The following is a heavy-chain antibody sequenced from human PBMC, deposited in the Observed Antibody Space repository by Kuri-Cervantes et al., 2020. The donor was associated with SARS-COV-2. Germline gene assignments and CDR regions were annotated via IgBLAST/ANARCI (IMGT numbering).Heavy chain of an antibody. Sequence: SETLSLTCTVSGGSISSYYWSWIRQPPGKGLEWIGHIYYDGSTNYKTSLKGRVTISLDTSKNQFSLKVDSVTTADTAVYYCARASTSFDDWGHGTLVPSPQ. CDR2: IYYDGST. CDR1: GGSISSYY. CDR3: ARASTSFDD. V-gene: IGHV4-59*01. J-gene: IGHJ4*01.